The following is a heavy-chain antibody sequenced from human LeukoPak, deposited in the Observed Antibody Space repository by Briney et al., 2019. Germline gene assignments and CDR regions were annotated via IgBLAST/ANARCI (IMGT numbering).Heavy chain of an antibody. V-gene: IGHV4-61*01. D-gene: IGHD3-22*01. Sequence: PSGTLSLTFAGSGGSISSSNWWSWIRQPPGNGLEWIGCIYYSGSTKYNPSLKSRVTISVDTSKNQFSLKLSSVTAADTAVYYCARDRHYDSSGYFAYFDYWGQGTLVTVSS. CDR2: IYYSGST. CDR3: ARDRHYDSSGYFAYFDY. CDR1: GGSISSSNW. J-gene: IGHJ4*02.